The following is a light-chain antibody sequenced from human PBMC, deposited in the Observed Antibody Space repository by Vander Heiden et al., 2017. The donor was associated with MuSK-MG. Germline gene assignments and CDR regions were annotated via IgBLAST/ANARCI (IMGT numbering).Light chain of an antibody. CDR1: SSNLGSNP. V-gene: IGLV1-44*01. Sequence: QSVLTQPPSTSGTPGQSVTLSCSGSSSNLGSNPVNWYQQLPGAAPKLLIYSNNQRPSGVPDRVSGSKSGTSASLAISGLQSEDEADYYCASWDDSVNGWVFGGGTKLTVL. CDR3: ASWDDSVNGWV. J-gene: IGLJ3*02. CDR2: SNN.